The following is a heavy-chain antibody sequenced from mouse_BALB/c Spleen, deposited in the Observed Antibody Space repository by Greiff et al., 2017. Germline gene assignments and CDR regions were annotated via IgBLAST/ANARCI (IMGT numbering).Heavy chain of an antibody. D-gene: IGHD2-3*01. CDR3: ARADGYYPMDY. J-gene: IGHJ4*01. V-gene: IGHV1-9*01. Sequence: VQLQQSGAELMKPGASVKISCKATGYTFSSYWIEWVKQRPGHGLEWIGEILPGSGSTNYNEKFKGKATFTADTSSNTAYMQLSSLTSEDSAVYYCARADGYYPMDYWGQGTSVTVSS. CDR2: ILPGSGST. CDR1: GYTFSSYW.